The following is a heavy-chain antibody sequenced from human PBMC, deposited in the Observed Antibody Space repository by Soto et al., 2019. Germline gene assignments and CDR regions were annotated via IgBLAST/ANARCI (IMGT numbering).Heavy chain of an antibody. Sequence: PGESLKISCKGSGYSFAGYWVTWVRQKPGKGLEWMGRIDPSDSQTYYSPSFRGHVTISATKSITTVFLQWSSLRASDTAMYYCARQIYDADTGPNFQYYFDSWGQGTPVTVSS. CDR1: GYSFAGYW. CDR2: IDPSDSQT. V-gene: IGHV5-10-1*01. D-gene: IGHD5-18*01. J-gene: IGHJ4*02. CDR3: ARQIYDADTGPNFQYYFDS.